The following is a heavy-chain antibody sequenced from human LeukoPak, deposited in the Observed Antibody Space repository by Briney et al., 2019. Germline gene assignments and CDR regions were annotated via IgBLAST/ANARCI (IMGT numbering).Heavy chain of an antibody. CDR2: ISYDGSNK. D-gene: IGHD3-10*01. V-gene: IGHV3-30*03. J-gene: IGHJ4*02. CDR3: ARTRWFGELYFHY. Sequence: GGSLRLSCAASGFTFSSYGMHWVRQAPGKGLEWVAVISYDGSNKYYADSVKGRFTISRDNSKNTLYLQMNSLRAEDTAVYYCARTRWFGELYFHYWGQGTLVTVSS. CDR1: GFTFSSYG.